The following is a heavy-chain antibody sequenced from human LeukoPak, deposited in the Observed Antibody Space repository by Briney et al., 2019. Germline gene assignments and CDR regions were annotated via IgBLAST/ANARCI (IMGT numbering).Heavy chain of an antibody. D-gene: IGHD2-2*01. J-gene: IGHJ3*02. CDR1: GGSISSSSYY. CDR2: IYYSGST. CDR3: VKMVVPAAQWYAFDI. V-gene: IGHV4-39*07. Sequence: SETLSLTCTVSGGSISSSSYYWGWIRQPPGKGLEWIGSIYYSGSTYYNPSLKSRVTISVDTSKNQFSLKLSSVTAADTAVYYCVKMVVPAAQWYAFDIWGQGTMVTASS.